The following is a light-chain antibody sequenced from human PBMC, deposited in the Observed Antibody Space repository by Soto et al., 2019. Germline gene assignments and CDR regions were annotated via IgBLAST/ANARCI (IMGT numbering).Light chain of an antibody. V-gene: IGLV1-40*01. CDR1: SSNIGAGYD. CDR3: QSYDSSLSGNWV. Sequence: LTQPPSVSGAPGQRVTISCTGSSSNIGAGYDVHWYQQLPGTAPKLLIYGNSNRPSGVPDRFSGSKSGTSASLAITGLQAEDEADYYCQSYDSSLSGNWVFGGGTKLTVL. J-gene: IGLJ3*02. CDR2: GNS.